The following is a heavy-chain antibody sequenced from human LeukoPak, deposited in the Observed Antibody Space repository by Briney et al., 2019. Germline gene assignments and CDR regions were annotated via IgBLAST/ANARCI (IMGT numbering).Heavy chain of an antibody. Sequence: SETLSLTCTVSNGSISNYYWNWIRQAPGKGLEWIGFVDHSETTDHNPSLKSRVIIAVDTSKNQFSLRLNAVTAADTAVYYCARGACTGPNCRISPMDVWGKRTTVTVSS. CDR1: NGSISNYY. CDR2: VDHSETT. CDR3: ARGACTGPNCRISPMDV. D-gene: IGHD2-8*02. V-gene: IGHV4-59*01. J-gene: IGHJ6*04.